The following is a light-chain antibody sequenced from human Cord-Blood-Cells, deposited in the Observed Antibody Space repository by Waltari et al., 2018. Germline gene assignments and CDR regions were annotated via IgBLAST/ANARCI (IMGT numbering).Light chain of an antibody. Sequence: QSALTQPPSASGSPGQSVTISCTGTSSAVGGYNYLSCYQHHPGKAPKLMIYEVSKRPSGVPDRFSGSKSGNTASLTVSGLQAEDEADYYCSSYAGSNNFVVFGGGTKLTVL. CDR1: SSAVGGYNY. J-gene: IGLJ2*01. CDR3: SSYAGSNNFVV. V-gene: IGLV2-8*01. CDR2: EVS.